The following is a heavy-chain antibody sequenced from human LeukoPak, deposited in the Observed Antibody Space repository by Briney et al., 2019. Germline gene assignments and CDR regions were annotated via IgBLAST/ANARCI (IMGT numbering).Heavy chain of an antibody. D-gene: IGHD1-26*01. Sequence: SETLSLTCTVSGGSISSSSYYWGWIRQPPGKGLEWIGSIYYSGSTYYNPSLKSRVTISVDTSKNPISLKLSSVTAADTAVYYCARPIYSGSYRHAFDIWGQGTMVTVSS. CDR3: ARPIYSGSYRHAFDI. V-gene: IGHV4-39*01. J-gene: IGHJ3*02. CDR1: GGSISSSSYY. CDR2: IYYSGST.